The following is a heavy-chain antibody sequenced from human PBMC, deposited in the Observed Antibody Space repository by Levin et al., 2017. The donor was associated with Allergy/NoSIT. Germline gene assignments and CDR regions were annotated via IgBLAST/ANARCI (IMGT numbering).Heavy chain of an antibody. Sequence: PGGSLRLSCAASGFIFSNYVMNWVRQAPGKGLEWVSTISGRGGSTSYADSVKGRFTISRDNAKNTLYLQMNSLRAEDTAVYYCAKDLGTDIAARLGHYYYVMDVWGQGTTVTVSS. CDR2: ISGRGGST. CDR3: AKDLGTDIAARLGHYYYVMDV. V-gene: IGHV3-23*01. J-gene: IGHJ6*02. CDR1: GFIFSNYV. D-gene: IGHD6-6*01.